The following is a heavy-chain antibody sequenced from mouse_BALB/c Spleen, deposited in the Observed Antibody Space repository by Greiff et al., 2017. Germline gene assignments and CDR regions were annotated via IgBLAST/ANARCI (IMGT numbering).Heavy chain of an antibody. J-gene: IGHJ3*01. CDR1: GYTFTSYW. CDR3: ALTGTPAWFAY. CDR2: INPSNGRT. V-gene: IGHV1S81*02. Sequence: VKLQQPGAELVKPGASVKLSCKASGYTFTSYWMHWVKQRPGQGLEWIGEINPSNGRTNYNEKFKSKATLTVDKSSSTAYMQLSSLTSEDSAVYYCALTGTPAWFAYWGQGTLVTVSA. D-gene: IGHD4-1*01.